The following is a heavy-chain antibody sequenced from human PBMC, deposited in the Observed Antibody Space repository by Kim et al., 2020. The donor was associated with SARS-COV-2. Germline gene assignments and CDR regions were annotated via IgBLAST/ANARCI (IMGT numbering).Heavy chain of an antibody. J-gene: IGHJ4*01. V-gene: IGHV1-2*02. CDR1: GYTFSDYS. Sequence: ASVKVSCKASGYTFSDYSIHWVRQAPGQGLEWMGWINPNTGGAKYAQKFQGGVTITRDTSISTAYMELTNLKFDDTAVYYCARDLGGFGSGYFCHWGQGTLVTVSS. CDR3: ARDLGGFGSGYFCH. CDR2: INPNTGGA. D-gene: IGHD3-3*01.